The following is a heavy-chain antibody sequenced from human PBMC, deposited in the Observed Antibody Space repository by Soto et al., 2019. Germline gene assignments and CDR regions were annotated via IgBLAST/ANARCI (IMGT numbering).Heavy chain of an antibody. CDR3: AKGPFRSACVDY. CDR1: GFIFSNDG. J-gene: IGHJ4*02. V-gene: IGHV3-30*18. Sequence: GGSLRLSCAASGFIFSNDGMHWVRQAPGKGLEWVAVISYDGFTQNYADSVRGRFTVSRDNSKSTLYLQMNSLRPDDTAVYYCAKGPFRSACVDYWGQGTLDTVSS. D-gene: IGHD6-25*01. CDR2: ISYDGFTQ.